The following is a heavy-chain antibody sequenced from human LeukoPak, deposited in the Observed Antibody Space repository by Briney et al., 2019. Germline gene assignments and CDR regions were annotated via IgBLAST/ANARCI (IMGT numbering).Heavy chain of an antibody. D-gene: IGHD1-26*01. Sequence: ASVKVSCKASGYTFTSYDIYWVRQATGQGLEWMGRMNPDSGNTGYAQKFQGRVAMTRDTSINTAYTELGGLRSEDPDVYYCTRNFLGLNYWGQGTLVTVSS. CDR1: GYTFTSYD. J-gene: IGHJ4*02. V-gene: IGHV1-8*01. CDR3: TRNFLGLNY. CDR2: MNPDSGNT.